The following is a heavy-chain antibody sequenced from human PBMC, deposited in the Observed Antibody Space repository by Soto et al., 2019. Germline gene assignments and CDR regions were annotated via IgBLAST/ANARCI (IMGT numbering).Heavy chain of an antibody. V-gene: IGHV3-23*01. D-gene: IGHD6-25*01. J-gene: IGHJ4*02. Sequence: EVQLLESGGGLVQPGGSLRLSCVASGFTFSSYIMSWVRQAPGKGLEWVSTVSISGGGTYYADSVKGRFTISTDNSKNTLYLQMNSLRGEDTAIYYCTKDSPGTRISSGWTDYWGQGTLVTVSS. CDR3: TKDSPGTRISSGWTDY. CDR2: VSISGGGT. CDR1: GFTFSSYI.